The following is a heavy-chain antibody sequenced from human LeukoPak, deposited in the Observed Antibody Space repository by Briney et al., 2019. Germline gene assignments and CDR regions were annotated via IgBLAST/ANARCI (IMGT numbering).Heavy chain of an antibody. Sequence: SETLSLTCTVSGGSISSYYWSWIRQPPGKGLEWIGYIYYSGSTNYNPSLKSRVTISVDTSKNQFSLKLSSVTAADAAVYYCARVRFSIAGYYFDYWGQGTLVTVSS. V-gene: IGHV4-59*01. CDR3: ARVRFSIAGYYFDY. CDR2: IYYSGST. J-gene: IGHJ4*02. D-gene: IGHD6-6*01. CDR1: GGSISSYY.